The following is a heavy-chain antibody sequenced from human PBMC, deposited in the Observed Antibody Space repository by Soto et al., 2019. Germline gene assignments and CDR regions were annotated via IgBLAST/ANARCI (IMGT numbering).Heavy chain of an antibody. D-gene: IGHD4-17*01. V-gene: IGHV4-38-2*01. CDR1: GYSIRSGYY. Sequence: SETLSLTCAVSGYSIRSGYYWGWIRQAPGKGLEWIGSIYYSGSTYYNPSLKSRVTISVDRSKNQFSLKLSSVTAADTAVYYCARHTVTENYFDYWGQGTLVTVSS. J-gene: IGHJ4*02. CDR3: ARHTVTENYFDY. CDR2: IYYSGST.